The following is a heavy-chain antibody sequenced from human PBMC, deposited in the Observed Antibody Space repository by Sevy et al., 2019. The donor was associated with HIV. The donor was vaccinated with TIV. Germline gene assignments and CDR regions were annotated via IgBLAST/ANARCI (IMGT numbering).Heavy chain of an antibody. D-gene: IGHD3-16*01. CDR1: GFTVSSNY. J-gene: IGHJ6*03. CDR3: ARGGYYYYYMDV. CDR2: IYSGGST. Sequence: GGSLRLSCAASGFTVSSNYMSWVRQAPGKGLEWVSVIYSGGSTYYADSVKGRFTISRDNSKNTLYLQMNSLRVEDTAVYYCARGGYYYYYMDVWGKGTTVTVSS. V-gene: IGHV3-53*01.